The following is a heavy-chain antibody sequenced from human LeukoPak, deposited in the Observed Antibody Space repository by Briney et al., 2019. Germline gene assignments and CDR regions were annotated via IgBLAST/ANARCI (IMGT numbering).Heavy chain of an antibody. CDR1: GYTFTSYY. CDR3: ARGSYSSSWPYYFDY. V-gene: IGHV1-46*01. D-gene: IGHD6-13*01. CDR2: INPSGGST. J-gene: IGHJ4*02. Sequence: GASVEISFKASGYTFTSYYMHWGRPAPGQGLEGRGRINPSGGSTSYSQKFQGRVTMTRDTSTSTVYMELSSLRSEDTAVYYCARGSYSSSWPYYFDYWGQGTLVTVSS.